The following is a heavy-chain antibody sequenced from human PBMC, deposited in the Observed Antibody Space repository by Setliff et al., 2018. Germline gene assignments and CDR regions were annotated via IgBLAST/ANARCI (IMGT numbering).Heavy chain of an antibody. CDR1: GASVSSRSYY. V-gene: IGHV4-39*07. CDR2: MRYSGRA. CDR3: AKGGTYRYFDF. J-gene: IGHJ4*02. Sequence: SETLSLTCTVSGASVSSRSYYWGWIRQPPGKGLEWIGSMRYSGRAYYSSSLKSRVTMSVDASKNQFSLRMNSVTAADTAVYYCAKGGTYRYFDFWGPGTLVTVSS.